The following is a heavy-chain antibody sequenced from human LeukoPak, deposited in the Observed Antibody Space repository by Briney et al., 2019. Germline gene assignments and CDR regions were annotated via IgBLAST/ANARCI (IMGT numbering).Heavy chain of an antibody. Sequence: SVKVSCKASGYTFTSYYMHWVRQAPGQGLEWMGGIIPIFGTANYAQKFQGRVTITADEFTSTAYMELSSLRSEDTAVYYCARGGELLTYFDYWGQGTLVTVSS. V-gene: IGHV1-69*13. D-gene: IGHD1-26*01. CDR1: GYTFTSYY. CDR3: ARGGELLTYFDY. CDR2: IIPIFGTA. J-gene: IGHJ4*02.